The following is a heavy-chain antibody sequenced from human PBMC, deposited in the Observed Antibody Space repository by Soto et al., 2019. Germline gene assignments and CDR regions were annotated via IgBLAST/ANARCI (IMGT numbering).Heavy chain of an antibody. Sequence: SETLSLTCAVYGGSFSGYYWSWIRQPPGKGLEWIGEINHSGSTNYNPSLKSRVPISVDTSKNQFSLKLSSVTAADTAVYYCARVSYGPWLNQGVYHYSTHVRGKGPTRSLSS. D-gene: IGHD5-12*01. CDR3: ARVSYGPWLNQGVYHYSTHV. CDR2: INHSGST. J-gene: IGHJ6*04. V-gene: IGHV4-34*01. CDR1: GGSFSGYY.